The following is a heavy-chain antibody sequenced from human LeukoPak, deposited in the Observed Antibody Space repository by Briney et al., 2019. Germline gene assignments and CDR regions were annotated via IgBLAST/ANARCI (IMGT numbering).Heavy chain of an antibody. CDR3: AGDFGYGDYVPDF. CDR2: ISTYNGNT. D-gene: IGHD4-17*01. V-gene: IGHV1-18*01. J-gene: IGHJ4*02. CDR1: GYTLTSYG. Sequence: ASVKVSCKASGYTLTSYGISWVRQAPGQGLEWMGWISTYNGNTNYAQILQGRVTMTTDTSTSTAYMELRSLRSDDTAVYYCAGDFGYGDYVPDFWGQGTLVTVSS.